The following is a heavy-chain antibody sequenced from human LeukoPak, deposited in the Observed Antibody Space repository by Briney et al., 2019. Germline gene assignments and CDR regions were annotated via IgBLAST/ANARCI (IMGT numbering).Heavy chain of an antibody. CDR1: GFTFSSYS. CDR3: ARVSPVVYITGTTYYMDV. CDR2: ISSSSSYI. V-gene: IGHV3-21*01. D-gene: IGHD1-14*01. Sequence: PGGSLRLSCAASGFTFSSYSMNWVRQAPGKGLEWVSSISSSSSYIYYADSVKGRFTISRDNAKNSLYLQMNSLRAEDTAVYYCARVSPVVYITGTTYYMDVWGKGTTVTVPS. J-gene: IGHJ6*03.